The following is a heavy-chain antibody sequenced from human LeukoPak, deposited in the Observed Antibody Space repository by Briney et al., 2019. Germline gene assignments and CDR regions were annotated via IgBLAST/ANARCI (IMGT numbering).Heavy chain of an antibody. CDR3: ARDSYNYGSGSLDY. CDR1: RGSISRYY. J-gene: IGHJ4*02. D-gene: IGHD5-18*01. Sequence: SETLSLTCTVSRGSISRYYWSWVRQPPGKGLEWIGYISYSGTTKYNPSLKSRLTISVDTSKNQFSLKLNSVTAADTAVYYYARDSYNYGSGSLDYWGQGTLVTVSS. V-gene: IGHV4-59*01. CDR2: ISYSGTT.